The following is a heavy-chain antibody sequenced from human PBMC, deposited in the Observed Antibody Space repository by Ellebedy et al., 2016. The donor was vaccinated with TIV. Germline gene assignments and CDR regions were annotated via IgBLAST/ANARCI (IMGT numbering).Heavy chain of an antibody. D-gene: IGHD2-2*01. J-gene: IGHJ6*02. CDR3: AKARAAAYYYYYGMDV. Sequence: GESLKISXVTSGFTFNTFAMGWVRQAPGKGLEWVSGISGSGSSTYYADSVKGRFTISRDNSKNTLYLQMNSLRAEDTAVYYCAKARAAAYYYYYGMDVWGQGTTVTVSS. CDR1: GFTFNTFA. V-gene: IGHV3-23*01. CDR2: ISGSGSST.